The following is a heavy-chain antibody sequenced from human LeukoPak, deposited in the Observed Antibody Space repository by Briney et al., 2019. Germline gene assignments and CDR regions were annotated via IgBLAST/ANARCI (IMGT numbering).Heavy chain of an antibody. D-gene: IGHD3-9*01. J-gene: IGHJ4*02. Sequence: PSETLSLTCTVSGGSISSGGYYWSWIRQNPGKGLEWIGYIYYSGSTYYNPSLKSRVTISVDTSKNQFSLKLSSVTAADTAAYYCARSQTQYDILTGYYSWYFDYWGQGTLVTVSS. CDR1: GGSISSGGYY. CDR3: ARSQTQYDILTGYYSWYFDY. CDR2: IYYSGST. V-gene: IGHV4-31*03.